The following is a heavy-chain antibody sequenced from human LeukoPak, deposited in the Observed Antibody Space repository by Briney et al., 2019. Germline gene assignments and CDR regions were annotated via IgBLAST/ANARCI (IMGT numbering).Heavy chain of an antibody. CDR1: GGSISSSSYY. J-gene: IGHJ4*02. CDR2: IYHRGTA. V-gene: IGHV4-61*05. D-gene: IGHD3-10*01. CDR3: ARAGDYYVSGSYLGY. Sequence: SETLSLTCTVSGGSISSSSYYWGWIRQPPGKGLEWIGYIYHRGTANYNPSLKSRVTISLDTSKNQFSLTLSSVTAADAAVYYCARAGDYYVSGSYLGYWGQGTLVTVSS.